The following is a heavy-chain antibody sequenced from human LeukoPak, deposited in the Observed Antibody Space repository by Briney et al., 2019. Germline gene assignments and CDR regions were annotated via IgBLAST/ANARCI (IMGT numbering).Heavy chain of an antibody. CDR1: GGSFSGYY. V-gene: IGHV4-34*01. CDR3: ARTTTAYYYDSSGYPFYYHYGMDV. CDR2: INHSGST. J-gene: IGHJ6*02. D-gene: IGHD3-22*01. Sequence: SETLSLTCAVYGGSFSGYYWSWIRQPPGKGLEWIGEINHSGSTNYNPSLKSRVTISVDTSKNQFSLKLSSVTAADTAVYYCARTTTAYYYDSSGYPFYYHYGMDVWGQGTTVTVSS.